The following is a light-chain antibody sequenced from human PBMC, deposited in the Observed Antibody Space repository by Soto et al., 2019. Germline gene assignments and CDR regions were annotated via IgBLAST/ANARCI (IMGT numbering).Light chain of an antibody. J-gene: IGKJ1*01. CDR1: QGISNY. Sequence: DIQMTQSPSSLSASVGDRVTITCRASQGISNYLAWYQQKPGKVPKLLIYAASTLQSGGPSRFSGSGSGTDFTLNISSVQAEDVATYYCQKYSSAPPWTFGQGTKVEIK. CDR3: QKYSSAPPWT. CDR2: AAS. V-gene: IGKV1-27*01.